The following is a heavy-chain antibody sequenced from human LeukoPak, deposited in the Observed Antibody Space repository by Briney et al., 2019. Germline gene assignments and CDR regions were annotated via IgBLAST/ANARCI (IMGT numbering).Heavy chain of an antibody. D-gene: IGHD6-25*01. J-gene: IGHJ4*02. V-gene: IGHV1-69*05. CDR2: IVPTIGTA. CDR3: TIAAADFPLFDH. Sequence: SVKVSCKTSGGSFSSFAITWVRQAPGQGLEWMGRIVPTIGTASYTQKFQDRVSITTDESTSTVYMELSSLRSDDTAVHYCTIAAADFPLFDHWGQGTLVIVSS. CDR1: GGSFSSFA.